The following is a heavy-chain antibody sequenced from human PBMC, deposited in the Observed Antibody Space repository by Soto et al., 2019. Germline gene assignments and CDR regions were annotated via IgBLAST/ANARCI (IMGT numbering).Heavy chain of an antibody. CDR2: MNPNSGNT. V-gene: IGHV1-8*01. Sequence: QVQLVQSGAEVKKPGASVKVSCKASGYTFTSYDINWVRQATGQGLEWMGWMNPNSGNTGYAQKFQGRVTMTRNTSISTAYMEVSSLRSEDSAVYYCARTKAVRDQLLYVHYNGMDVWGQGTTVTVSS. J-gene: IGHJ6*02. CDR3: ARTKAVRDQLLYVHYNGMDV. CDR1: GYTFTSYD. D-gene: IGHD2-2*02.